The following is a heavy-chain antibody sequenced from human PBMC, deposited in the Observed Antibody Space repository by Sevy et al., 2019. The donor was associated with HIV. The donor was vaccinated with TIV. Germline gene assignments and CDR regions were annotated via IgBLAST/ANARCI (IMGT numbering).Heavy chain of an antibody. D-gene: IGHD3-16*01. CDR1: GGSISSGGYY. J-gene: IGHJ4*02. Sequence: SETLSLTCTVSGGSISSGGYYWSWIRQHPGKGLEWIGYIYYSGSTYYNPSLKSRVTISVDTSKNQFSLKLSSVTAADTAVYYWTRDGRGSGGDYWGQGTLVTVSS. CDR2: IYYSGST. CDR3: TRDGRGSGGDY. V-gene: IGHV4-31*03.